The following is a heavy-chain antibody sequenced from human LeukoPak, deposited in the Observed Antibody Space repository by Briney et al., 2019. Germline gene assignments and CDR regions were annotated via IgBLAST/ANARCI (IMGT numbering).Heavy chain of an antibody. CDR2: ISYDGSDK. J-gene: IGHJ4*02. Sequence: GGSLRLSCAASGFTFSLYTMHWVRQAPGKGLEWVAVISYDGSDKYYADSVKGRFTISRDNSKNTLYLQMNSLRAEDTAVYYCAKEFESITGTSYYFDYWGQGTLVTVSS. CDR3: AKEFESITGTSYYFDY. V-gene: IGHV3-30*04. CDR1: GFTFSLYT. D-gene: IGHD1-20*01.